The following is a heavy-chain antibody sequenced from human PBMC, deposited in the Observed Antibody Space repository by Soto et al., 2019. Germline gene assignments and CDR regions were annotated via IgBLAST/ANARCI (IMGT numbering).Heavy chain of an antibody. D-gene: IGHD3-10*01. J-gene: IGHJ4*02. CDR2: INPNSGGT. Sequence: ASVKVSCKASGYTFTGYYMHWVRQAPVQGLEWMGWINPNSGGTNYAQKFQGWVTMTRDTSISTAYMELSRLRSDDTAVYYCARDARGDEATMDYWGQGTLVTVSS. CDR3: ARDARGDEATMDY. V-gene: IGHV1-2*04. CDR1: GYTFTGYY.